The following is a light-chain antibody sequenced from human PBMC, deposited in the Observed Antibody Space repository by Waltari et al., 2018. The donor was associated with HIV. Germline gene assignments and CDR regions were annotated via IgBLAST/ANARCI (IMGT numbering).Light chain of an antibody. Sequence: SSVLTQPPSVSVAPGKTARITCGGNNIGSNSVHWYQQKPGQAPVLVIYENFDRPSGIPERISGSNSGNTATLTISAVEAGDEADYYCQVWDTTSDHPGVFGTGTKVTVL. J-gene: IGLJ1*01. V-gene: IGLV3-21*04. CDR2: ENF. CDR1: NIGSNS. CDR3: QVWDTTSDHPGV.